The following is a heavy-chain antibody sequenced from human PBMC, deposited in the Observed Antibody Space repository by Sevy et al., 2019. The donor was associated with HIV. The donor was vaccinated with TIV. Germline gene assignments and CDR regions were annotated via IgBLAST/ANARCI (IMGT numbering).Heavy chain of an antibody. J-gene: IGHJ1*01. D-gene: IGHD6-19*01. Sequence: GGSLRLSCAVYGFSFDDYAMHWVRQVPGKGLEWVAGISCNSAFIGYADSVKGRYTISRDNAKNSLYLQINSLIPEDTALYYCVKDGGSGSGPSAEYFHHWGQGTLVTVSS. CDR2: ISCNSAFI. V-gene: IGHV3-9*01. CDR1: GFSFDDYA. CDR3: VKDGGSGSGPSAEYFHH.